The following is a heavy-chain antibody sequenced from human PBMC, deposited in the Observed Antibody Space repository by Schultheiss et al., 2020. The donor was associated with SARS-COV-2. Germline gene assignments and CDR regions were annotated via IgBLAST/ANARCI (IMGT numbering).Heavy chain of an antibody. CDR3: ARLEDTAMVTLATGPHYYGMDV. V-gene: IGHV3-30*01. J-gene: IGHJ6*02. Sequence: GGSLRLSCAASGFTFSSYAMHWVRQAPGKGLEWVAVISYDGSNKYYADSVKGRFTISRDNSKNTLYLQMNSLRAEDTAVYYCARLEDTAMVTLATGPHYYGMDVWGQGTTVTVSS. CDR1: GFTFSSYA. D-gene: IGHD5-18*01. CDR2: ISYDGSNK.